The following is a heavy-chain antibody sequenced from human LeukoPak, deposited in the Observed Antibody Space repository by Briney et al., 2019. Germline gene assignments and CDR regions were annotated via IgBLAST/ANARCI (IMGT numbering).Heavy chain of an antibody. CDR2: IDPDGSGT. Sequence: GASVKVSCKASGYTFTDYYMHWVRQAPGQGLEWMGWIDPDGSGTNYAQKFQGRVTTTRDTSISTAYMELSRLRSDDTAVYYCAREVHSSGYGYWGQGTLVTVSS. D-gene: IGHD3-22*01. V-gene: IGHV1-2*02. CDR3: AREVHSSGYGY. J-gene: IGHJ4*02. CDR1: GYTFTDYY.